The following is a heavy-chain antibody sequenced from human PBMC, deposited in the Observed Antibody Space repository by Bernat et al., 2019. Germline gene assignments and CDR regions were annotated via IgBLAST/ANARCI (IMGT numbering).Heavy chain of an antibody. CDR2: ISAYNGNT. CDR3: ARVLAVATIRGWGETDY. J-gene: IGHJ4*02. Sequence: QVQLVQSGAEVKKPGASVKVSCKASGYTFTSYGISWVRQAPGQGLEWMGWISAYNGNTNYAQKLQGRVTMTTDTSTSTAYMELRSLRSDDTAVYYCARVLAVATIRGWGETDYWGQGTLVTVSS. CDR1: GYTFTSYG. D-gene: IGHD5-12*01. V-gene: IGHV1-18*01.